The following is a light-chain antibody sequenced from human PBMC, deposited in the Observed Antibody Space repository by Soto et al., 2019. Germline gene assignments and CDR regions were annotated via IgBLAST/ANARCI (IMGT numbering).Light chain of an antibody. CDR2: DAS. J-gene: IGKJ4*01. CDR3: QHRGNWPA. V-gene: IGKV3-11*01. Sequence: EVVLTQSPAILSLSPGERATLSCRASQSIGNSLAWYQQKPGQAPRLLIYDASNRATGIPGRISGSGSGTDFPLTISSLEVDDFAVYYCQHRGNWPAFGGGTKVEIK. CDR1: QSIGNS.